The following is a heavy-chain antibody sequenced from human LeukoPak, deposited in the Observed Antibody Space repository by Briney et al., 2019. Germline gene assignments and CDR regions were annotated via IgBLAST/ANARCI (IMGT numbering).Heavy chain of an antibody. D-gene: IGHD7-27*01. Sequence: SETLSLTCTVSGGSISSFYWSWIRQPPGKGLEWIGYIDYGGSTNYNPSLKSRLTISVDTSKNQFSLKLSSVTAADTAVYYCARHGDRMDVWGQGTTVTVSS. CDR2: IDYGGST. CDR3: ARHGDRMDV. V-gene: IGHV4-59*08. CDR1: GGSISSFY. J-gene: IGHJ6*02.